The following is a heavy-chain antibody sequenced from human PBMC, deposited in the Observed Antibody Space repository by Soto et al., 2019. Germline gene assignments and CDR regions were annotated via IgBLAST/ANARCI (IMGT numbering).Heavy chain of an antibody. CDR2: ISYDGSNK. CDR3: AKVPAIVLVPAAMNYYYGMDV. V-gene: IGHV3-30*18. Sequence: GGSLRLSCAASGFTFSSYGMHWVRQAPGKGLEWVAVISYDGSNKYYADYVKGRFTISRDNSKKTLYLQMNRLRAEETAVYYGAKVPAIVLVPAAMNYYYGMDVWGQGTTVTVSS. D-gene: IGHD2-2*01. J-gene: IGHJ6*02. CDR1: GFTFSSYG.